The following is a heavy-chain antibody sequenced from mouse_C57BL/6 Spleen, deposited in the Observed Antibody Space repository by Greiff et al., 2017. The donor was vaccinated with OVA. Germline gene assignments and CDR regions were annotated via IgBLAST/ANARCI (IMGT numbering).Heavy chain of an antibody. CDR2: IWSGGST. CDR3: ARRYFDV. V-gene: IGHV2-2*01. CDR1: GFSLTSYG. Sequence: QVQLKESGPGLVQPSQSLSITCTVSGFSLTSYGVHWVRQSPGKGLEWLGVIWSGGSTDYNAAFISRLSISKDNSKSQVFFKMNSRQDDDTAIYYCARRYFDVWGTGTTVTVSS. J-gene: IGHJ1*03.